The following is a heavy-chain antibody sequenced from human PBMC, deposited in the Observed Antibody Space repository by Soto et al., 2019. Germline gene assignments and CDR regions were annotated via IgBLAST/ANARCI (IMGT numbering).Heavy chain of an antibody. CDR2: ISGSGDST. V-gene: IGHV3-23*01. CDR3: AKDRTKLLTTVTPFDP. D-gene: IGHD4-17*01. Sequence: PVGSLRLSCAASGFTFSSYAMSWVRQAPVKGLEWVSAISGSGDSTYYADSVKGRFTISRDNSKNTLFLQMNSLRAEDTAVYYCAKDRTKLLTTVTPFDPWGQGTLVTVSS. CDR1: GFTFSSYA. J-gene: IGHJ5*02.